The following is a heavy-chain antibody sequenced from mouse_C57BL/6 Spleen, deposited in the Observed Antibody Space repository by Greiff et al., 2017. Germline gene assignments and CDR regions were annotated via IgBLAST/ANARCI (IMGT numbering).Heavy chain of an antibody. J-gene: IGHJ4*01. Sequence: DVQLVESGGGLVKPGGSLKLSCAASGFTFSDYGMHWVRQAPEKGLEWVAYISSGSSTIYYADTVKGRFTISRDNAKNTLFLQMTSLRSEDTAMYYCARRPNFYAMDYWGQGTSVTVSS. CDR3: ARRPNFYAMDY. CDR2: ISSGSSTI. V-gene: IGHV5-17*01. CDR1: GFTFSDYG.